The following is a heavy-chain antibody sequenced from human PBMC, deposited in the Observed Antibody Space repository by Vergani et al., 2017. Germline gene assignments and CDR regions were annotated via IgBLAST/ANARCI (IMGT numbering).Heavy chain of an antibody. CDR1: GSTFTSYY. CDR2: INPSGGRT. J-gene: IGHJ4*02. CDR3: TRGLYCDCIAYWAY. V-gene: IGHV1-46*03. Sequence: QVQLVQSGAELKKPGASVKVSCKASGSTFTSYYMTWVRQAPGQGLEWMGIINPSGGRTSYAQKFQGRLTMTRDTSTSTVYMELSSLRSEDTAVYYCTRGLYCDCIAYWAYWGQGSLVTVSS. D-gene: IGHD3-22*01.